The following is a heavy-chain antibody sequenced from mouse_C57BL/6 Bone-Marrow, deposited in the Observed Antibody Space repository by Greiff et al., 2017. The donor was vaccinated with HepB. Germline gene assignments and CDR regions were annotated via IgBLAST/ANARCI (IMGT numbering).Heavy chain of an antibody. CDR3: ARERATVVAHYYAMDY. CDR2: ISSGSSTI. J-gene: IGHJ4*01. Sequence: DVKLVESGGGLVKPGGSLKLSCAASGFTFSDYGMHWVRQAPEKGLEWVAYISSGSSTIYYADTVKGRFTISRDNAKNTLFLQMTSLRSEDTAMYYCARERATVVAHYYAMDYWGQGTSVTVSS. V-gene: IGHV5-17*01. CDR1: GFTFSDYG. D-gene: IGHD1-1*01.